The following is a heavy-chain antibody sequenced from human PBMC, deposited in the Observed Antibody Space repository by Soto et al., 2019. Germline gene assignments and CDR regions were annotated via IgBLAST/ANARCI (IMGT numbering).Heavy chain of an antibody. CDR3: ARVGWFGELLLQNYYYGMDV. CDR1: GFTFSSYA. J-gene: IGHJ6*02. Sequence: TGGSLRVSCAASGFTFSSYAMSWVRQAPGKGLEWVSAISGSGGSTYYADSVKGRFTISRDNSKNTLYLQMKLSSVTAADTAVYYCARVGWFGELLLQNYYYGMDVWGQGTTVTVSS. CDR2: ISGSGGST. D-gene: IGHD3-10*01. V-gene: IGHV3-23*01.